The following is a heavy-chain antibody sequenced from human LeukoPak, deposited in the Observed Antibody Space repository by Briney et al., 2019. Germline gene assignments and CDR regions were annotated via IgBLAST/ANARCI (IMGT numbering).Heavy chain of an antibody. CDR1: GFTVSSNY. CDR3: ARLGYCSSTSCYMSWFDP. CDR2: IYSGGST. J-gene: IGHJ5*02. D-gene: IGHD2-2*02. Sequence: GGSLRLSCAASGFTVSSNYMSWVRQAPGKGLEWVSVIYSGGSTYYADSVKGRFTISRDNSKNTLYLQMNSLRAEDTAVYYCARLGYCSSTSCYMSWFDPWGQGALVTVSS. V-gene: IGHV3-53*01.